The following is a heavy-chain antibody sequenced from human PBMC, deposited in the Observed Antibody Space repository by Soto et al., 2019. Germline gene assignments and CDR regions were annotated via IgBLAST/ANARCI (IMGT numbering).Heavy chain of an antibody. D-gene: IGHD1-26*01. J-gene: IGHJ6*02. V-gene: IGHV1-2*02. CDR2: INPNSGGT. CDR1: GYTFTGYY. CDR3: AIGLGGSDEYYYGMGG. Sequence: ASVKVSCKASGYTFTGYYMHWVRQAPGQGLEWMGWINPNSGGTNYAQKFQGRVTMTRDTSISTAYMELSRLRYDDTAVYYCAIGLGGSDEYYYGMGGWGQGTTVTIAS.